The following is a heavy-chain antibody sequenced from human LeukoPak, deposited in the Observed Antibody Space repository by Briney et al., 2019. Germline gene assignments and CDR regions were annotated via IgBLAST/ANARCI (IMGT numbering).Heavy chain of an antibody. D-gene: IGHD6-13*01. CDR1: GGTFSSYA. CDR3: ARSGSIAAAGTRYFQH. V-gene: IGHV1-69*01. CDR2: IIPIFGTA. J-gene: IGHJ1*01. Sequence: GASVKVSCKASGGTFSSYAISWVRQAPGQGLEWMGGIIPIFGTANYAQKFQGRVTITADESTSTAYKELSSLRSEDTAVYYCARSGSIAAAGTRYFQHWGQGTLVTVSS.